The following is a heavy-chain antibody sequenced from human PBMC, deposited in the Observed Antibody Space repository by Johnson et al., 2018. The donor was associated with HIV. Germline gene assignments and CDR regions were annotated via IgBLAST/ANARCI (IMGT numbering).Heavy chain of an antibody. J-gene: IGHJ3*02. D-gene: IGHD3-22*01. Sequence: VQLVESGGGLVQPGESLRLSCAASGFTFDDYGMTWVRQAPGKGLEWVSGINWDGGVTGYADSLKGRFTISRDNSKNTLYLQMNSLRAEDTAVYYCAREKKATMIVVVITTGGAFDIWGQGTMVTVSS. CDR2: INWDGGVT. V-gene: IGHV3-20*04. CDR3: AREKKATMIVVVITTGGAFDI. CDR1: GFTFDDYG.